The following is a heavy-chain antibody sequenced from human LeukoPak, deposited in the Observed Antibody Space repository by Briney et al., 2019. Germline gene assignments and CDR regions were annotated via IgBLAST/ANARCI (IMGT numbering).Heavy chain of an antibody. Sequence: QPGRSLRLSCSASGFTFSGFAMNWVRQAPGKGLEWVSYISSSSSTIYYADSVKGRFTISRDNAKNSLYLQMNSLRDEDTAVYYCARDHSYGYLWGQGTLVTVSS. D-gene: IGHD5-18*01. CDR2: ISSSSSTI. V-gene: IGHV3-48*02. CDR3: ARDHSYGYL. J-gene: IGHJ4*02. CDR1: GFTFSGFA.